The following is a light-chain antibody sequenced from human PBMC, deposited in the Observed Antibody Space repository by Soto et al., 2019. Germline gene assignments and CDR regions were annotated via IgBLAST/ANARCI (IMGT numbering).Light chain of an antibody. Sequence: AIGMTQSPSSLSASTVDIVTSTCQASQGISSYLAWYQQKPGEAPKLLIYAASTLQSGVPSRFSGSGSGTDFTLSINSLQREDFATYYCQQTYSAPPLFGQGTKVDIK. J-gene: IGKJ1*01. CDR2: AAS. CDR3: QQTYSAPPL. V-gene: IGKV1-8*01. CDR1: QGISSY.